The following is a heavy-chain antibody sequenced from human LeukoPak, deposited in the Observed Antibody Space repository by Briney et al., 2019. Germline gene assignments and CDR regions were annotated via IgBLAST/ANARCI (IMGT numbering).Heavy chain of an antibody. J-gene: IGHJ4*02. CDR3: AKDKEYYYGSGSIY. CDR1: GFTFSSYG. D-gene: IGHD3-10*01. CDR2: ISGSGGST. V-gene: IGHV3-23*01. Sequence: PGGSLRLSCAASGFTFSSYGMSWVRQAPGKGLEWVSAISGSGGSTYYAGSVKGRFTISRDNSKNTLYLQMNSLRAEDTAVYYCAKDKEYYYGSGSIYWGQGTLITVSS.